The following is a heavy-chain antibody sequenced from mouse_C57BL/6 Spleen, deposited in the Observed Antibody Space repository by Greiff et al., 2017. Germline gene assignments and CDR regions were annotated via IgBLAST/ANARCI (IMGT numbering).Heavy chain of an antibody. J-gene: IGHJ2*01. CDR2: INPNNGGT. V-gene: IGHV1-26*01. D-gene: IGHD1-1*01. CDR1: GYTFTDYY. Sequence: EVKLQQSGPELVKPGASVKISCKASGYTFTDYYMNWVKQSHGKSLEWIGDINPNNGGTSYNQKFKGKATLTVDKSSSTAYMELRSLTSEDSAVYYGARGAYFYFDYWGQGTTLTVSS. CDR3: ARGAYFYFDY.